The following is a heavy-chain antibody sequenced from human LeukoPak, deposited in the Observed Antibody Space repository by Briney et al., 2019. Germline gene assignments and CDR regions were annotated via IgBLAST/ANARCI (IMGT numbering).Heavy chain of an antibody. D-gene: IGHD6-19*01. Sequence: SETLSLTCTVSGGSISSYYWSWLRQPPRKGLEWIGYIYYSGSTNYNPSLKSRVTISVDTSKNQFSLKLSSVTAADTAVYYCARVTSGWYRKVDYWGQGTLVTVSS. V-gene: IGHV4-59*01. CDR2: IYYSGST. J-gene: IGHJ4*02. CDR1: GGSISSYY. CDR3: ARVTSGWYRKVDY.